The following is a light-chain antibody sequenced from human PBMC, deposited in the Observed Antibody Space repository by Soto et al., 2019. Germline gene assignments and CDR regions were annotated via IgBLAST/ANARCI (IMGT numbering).Light chain of an antibody. Sequence: ETVLTHSPGTLSLSPGEIAILSCRASQGVSSTYLAWYQQKPGQAPRLLIYGASSRATGIPDRFSGSGSGTDFTLTISRLEPEDFAVYYCQQYNNSLWTFGQGTKVDIK. CDR3: QQYNNSLWT. J-gene: IGKJ1*01. V-gene: IGKV3-20*01. CDR2: GAS. CDR1: QGVSSTY.